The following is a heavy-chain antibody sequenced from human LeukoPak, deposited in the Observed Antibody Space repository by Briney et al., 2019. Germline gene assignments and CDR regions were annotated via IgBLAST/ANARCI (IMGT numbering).Heavy chain of an antibody. V-gene: IGHV4-34*01. CDR1: GGSFSGYY. Sequence: SETLSLTCAAYGGSFSGYYWSWIRQPPGKGLEWIGEINHSGSTNYNPSLKSRVTISVDTSKNQFSLKLSSVTAADTAVYYCARRNGSNDAVDYWGQGTLVTVSS. J-gene: IGHJ4*02. CDR2: INHSGST. CDR3: ARRNGSNDAVDY. D-gene: IGHD1-1*01.